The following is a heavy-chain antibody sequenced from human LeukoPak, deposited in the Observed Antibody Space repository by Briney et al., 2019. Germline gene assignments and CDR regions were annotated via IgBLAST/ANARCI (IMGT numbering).Heavy chain of an antibody. CDR1: GFTFSSYG. D-gene: IGHD3-22*01. CDR3: ARGSIYYDSSGYYSFDAFDI. J-gene: IGHJ3*02. Sequence: PGRSLRLSCAASGFTFSSYGMHWVRQAPGKGLEWVAVIWYDGSNKYYADSVKSRFTISRDNSKNTLYLQMNSLRAEDTAVYYCARGSIYYDSSGYYSFDAFDIWGQGTMVTVSS. CDR2: IWYDGSNK. V-gene: IGHV3-33*01.